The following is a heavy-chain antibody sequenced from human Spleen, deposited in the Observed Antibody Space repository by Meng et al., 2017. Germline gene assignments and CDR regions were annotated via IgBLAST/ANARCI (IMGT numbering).Heavy chain of an antibody. J-gene: IGHJ4*02. Sequence: ASVKVSCKPSGYNFPDYYIHWVRLAPGQGLEWMGHIDPKSGDTRYAQKFQGRVTMTGDTSISTAYMELSGLRSDGTAMYYCARDEDISAAGKLFGDYWGQGTLVTVSS. CDR1: GYNFPDYY. CDR2: IDPKSGDT. V-gene: IGHV1-2*06. CDR3: ARDEDISAAGKLFGDY. D-gene: IGHD6-25*01.